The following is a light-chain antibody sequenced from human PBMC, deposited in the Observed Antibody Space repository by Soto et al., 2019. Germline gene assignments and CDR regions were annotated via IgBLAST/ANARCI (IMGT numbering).Light chain of an antibody. CDR1: QGIRSW. J-gene: IGKJ4*01. V-gene: IGKV1-12*01. CDR3: QQTNSFST. Sequence: DIQMTQSPSSVSASVGDRVTLTCRASQGIRSWLAWYQQRPGKAPTLLIYAASSLQSGVPSRFSGSGSGTDFPLTITILQPEDFGTYYCQQTNSFSTFGGGTRVEIK. CDR2: AAS.